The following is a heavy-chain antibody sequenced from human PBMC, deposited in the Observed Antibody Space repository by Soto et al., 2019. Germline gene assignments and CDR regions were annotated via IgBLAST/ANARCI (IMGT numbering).Heavy chain of an antibody. Sequence: SETLSLSCTASGGSISSYYWSWIRQPPGKGLEWIGYIYYSGSTYYNPSLKSRVTISVDTSKNQFSLKLSSVTAADTAVYYCARAGSSWDRGLGYYHYGMDVWGQGTTVTVSS. V-gene: IGHV4-59*01. CDR2: IYYSGST. D-gene: IGHD6-13*01. J-gene: IGHJ6*02. CDR1: GGSISSYY. CDR3: ARAGSSWDRGLGYYHYGMDV.